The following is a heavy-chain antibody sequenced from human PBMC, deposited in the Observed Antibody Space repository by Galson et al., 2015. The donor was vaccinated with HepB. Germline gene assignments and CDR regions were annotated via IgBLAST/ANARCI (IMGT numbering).Heavy chain of an antibody. CDR3: ARERQWLYDY. D-gene: IGHD6-19*01. J-gene: IGHJ4*02. V-gene: IGHV6-1*01. CDR1: GDSVSSNSGA. Sequence: CGISGDSVSSNSGAWNWIRQSPSRGLEWLGRTYYRSKWYNDYAVSVKSRITINPDTSKNQFSLQLNSVTPDDTAVYYCARERQWLYDYWGQGTLVTVSS. CDR2: TYYRSKWYN.